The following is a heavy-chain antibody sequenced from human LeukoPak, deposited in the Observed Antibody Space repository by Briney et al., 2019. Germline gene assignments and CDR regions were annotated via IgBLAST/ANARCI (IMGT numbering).Heavy chain of an antibody. J-gene: IGHJ3*02. CDR1: GFNFCRFG. Sequence: TGGSLRLFCAAFGFNFCRFGMHWVRQAPGKGLEWVGVTLYDGSDNYCEASLKGRFTISRDNSKNTLYLQMSSLRAEDTGVYYCAKEETYNAFDIWGQGTMVTVSS. V-gene: IGHV3-30*18. D-gene: IGHD2-2*02. CDR3: AKEETYNAFDI. CDR2: TLYDGSDN.